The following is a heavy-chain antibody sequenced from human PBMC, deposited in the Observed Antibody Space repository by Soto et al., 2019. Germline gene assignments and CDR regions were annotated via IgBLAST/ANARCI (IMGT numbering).Heavy chain of an antibody. D-gene: IGHD5-12*01. CDR2: IYYSGST. CDR3: ARESSGYDLVDY. CDR1: GGSISSSSYY. V-gene: IGHV4-31*03. J-gene: IGHJ4*02. Sequence: SETLSLTCTVSGGSISSSSYYWGWIRQPPGKGLEWIGYIYYSGSTYYNPSLKSRVTISVDTSKNQFSLKLSSVTAADTAVYYCARESSGYDLVDYWGQGTLVTVSS.